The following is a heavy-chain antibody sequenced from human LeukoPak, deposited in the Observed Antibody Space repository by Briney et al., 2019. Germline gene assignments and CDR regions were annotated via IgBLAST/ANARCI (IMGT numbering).Heavy chain of an antibody. Sequence: PGGSLRLSCAASGFTFSSYAMSWVRQAPGKGLEWVSAISGSGGSTYYADSVKGRFTISRDNSKNTLYLQMNSLRAEDTAVYYCAKDSTLCGDYGWFDYWGQGTLVTVSS. CDR3: AKDSTLCGDYGWFDY. D-gene: IGHD4-17*01. CDR1: GFTFSSYA. CDR2: ISGSGGST. V-gene: IGHV3-23*01. J-gene: IGHJ4*02.